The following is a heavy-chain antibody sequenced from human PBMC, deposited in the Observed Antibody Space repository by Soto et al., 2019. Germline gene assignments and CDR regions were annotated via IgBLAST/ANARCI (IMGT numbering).Heavy chain of an antibody. V-gene: IGHV4-61*01. CDR1: GGSVSRDSYF. CDR2: IYYSGTT. D-gene: IGHD4-4*01. CDR3: ARGYSHYAY. Sequence: SETLSLTCTVSGGSVSRDSYFWTWIRQPPGKGLEWIGYIYYSGTTNYNPSLKSRVTMSVDASKNQFSLKLNSVTAADTAIYYCARGYSHYAYWGQGTLVTVSS. J-gene: IGHJ4*02.